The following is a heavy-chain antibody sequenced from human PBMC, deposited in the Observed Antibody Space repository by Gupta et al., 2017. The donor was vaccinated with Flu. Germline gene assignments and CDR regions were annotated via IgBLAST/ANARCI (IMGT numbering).Heavy chain of an antibody. V-gene: IGHV2-5*02. Sequence: QITLKESGPTLVKPTQTLTLTCTFSGFSLSTSGVGVGWIRQPPGKALEWLALIYWDDDKRYSPSLKSRLTITKDTSKNQVVLTMTNMDPVDTATYYCAHTRIAARPVPFDYWGQGTLVTVSS. CDR1: GFSLSTSGVG. J-gene: IGHJ4*02. CDR3: AHTRIAARPVPFDY. D-gene: IGHD6-6*01. CDR2: IYWDDDK.